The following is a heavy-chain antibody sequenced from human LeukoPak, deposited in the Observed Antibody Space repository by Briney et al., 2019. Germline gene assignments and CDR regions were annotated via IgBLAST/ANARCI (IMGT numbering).Heavy chain of an antibody. CDR2: INPSGGST. CDR3: ARDLTYYDILTGYYSRYYFDY. V-gene: IGHV1-46*01. Sequence: ASVKVSCKASGYTFTDNYIHWVRQAPGQGLEWMGIINPSGGSTSYAQKFQGRVTMTRDTSTSTVYMELSSLRSEDTAVYYCARDLTYYDILTGYYSRYYFDYWGQGTLVTVSS. CDR1: GYTFTDNY. J-gene: IGHJ4*02. D-gene: IGHD3-9*01.